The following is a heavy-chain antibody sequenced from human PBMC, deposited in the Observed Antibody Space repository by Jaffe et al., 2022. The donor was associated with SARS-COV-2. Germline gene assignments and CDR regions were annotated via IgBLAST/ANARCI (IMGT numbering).Heavy chain of an antibody. V-gene: IGHV3-74*01. CDR3: ARVGHSYGPLTNDHYYYMDV. D-gene: IGHD5-18*01. CDR2: IKNDGSPR. Sequence: EVHLVESGGGLVQPGGSLRLSCAASGFTFSDYWMHWVRQVPGKGLVWVSRIKNDGSPRGYAGSVKGRFITSRDNAKNTLYLQMNSLRAEDTAVYYCARVGHSYGPLTNDHYYYMDVWGKGTTVTVSS. CDR1: GFTFSDYW. J-gene: IGHJ6*03.